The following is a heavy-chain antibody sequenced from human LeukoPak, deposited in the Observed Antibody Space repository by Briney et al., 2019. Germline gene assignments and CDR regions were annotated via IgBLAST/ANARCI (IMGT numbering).Heavy chain of an antibody. Sequence: GGSLRLSCAASGFIFSDAWMSWVRQAPGKGLEWVGRIQSKTDGGTTDYAAPVKGRFTISRDDSKNTPYLQMNSLKSEDTAVYFCATARDYDILTGSIGSFDYWGQGTLVTVSS. CDR3: ATARDYDILTGSIGSFDY. CDR2: IQSKTDGGTT. V-gene: IGHV3-15*01. CDR1: GFIFSDAW. J-gene: IGHJ4*02. D-gene: IGHD3-9*01.